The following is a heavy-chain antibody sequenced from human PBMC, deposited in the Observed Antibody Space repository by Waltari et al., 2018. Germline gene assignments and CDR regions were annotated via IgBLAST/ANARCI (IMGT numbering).Heavy chain of an antibody. CDR3: ARGPLYVIVPGAMRGGFDY. J-gene: IGHJ4*02. CDR2: IKNDGTDT. Sequence: EVQLVESGGGLVQPGGSLSLSCAASGFTFSSHWMHWVRQVPGKGLVWVSRIKNDGTDTVYADSVKGRFTISRDNAKNTLYLEMNSLRAEDTSVYYCARGPLYVIVPGAMRGGFDYWGQGTLVTVSS. D-gene: IGHD2-2*01. V-gene: IGHV3-74*01. CDR1: GFTFSSHW.